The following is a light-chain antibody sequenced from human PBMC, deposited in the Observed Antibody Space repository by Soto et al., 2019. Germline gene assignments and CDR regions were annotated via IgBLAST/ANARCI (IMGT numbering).Light chain of an antibody. Sequence: QSVLTQPPSASGSPGQSVTISCAGTSSDVGGYNFVSWYQQHPGEAPKLMIYEITKRPSGVPDRFSGSKSGNTASLTVSGLQPEDEADYYCSSYAGINTPYGFGTGTKVTVL. V-gene: IGLV2-8*01. CDR1: SSDVGGYNF. CDR2: EIT. J-gene: IGLJ1*01. CDR3: SSYAGINTPYG.